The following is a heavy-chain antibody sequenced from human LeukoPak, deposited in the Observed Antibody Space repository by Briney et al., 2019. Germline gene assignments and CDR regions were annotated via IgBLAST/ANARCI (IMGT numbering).Heavy chain of an antibody. CDR2: IDRDGSEK. Sequence: PGGSLRLSCAASGFTFTNYWMSWVRQAPGKGLEWVASIDRDGSEKHYVDSLKGRITISRDNAKNSLYLQLNRLRDDDTALYYCARDGSSTDPIGDYWGQGILVTVSS. CDR1: GFTFTNYW. CDR3: ARDGSSTDPIGDY. D-gene: IGHD2-2*01. V-gene: IGHV3-7*01. J-gene: IGHJ4*02.